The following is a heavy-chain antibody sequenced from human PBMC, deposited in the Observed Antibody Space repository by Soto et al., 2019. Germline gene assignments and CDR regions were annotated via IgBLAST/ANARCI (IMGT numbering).Heavy chain of an antibody. CDR3: ARGGLWQLARFDY. V-gene: IGHV4-31*03. J-gene: IGHJ4*02. CDR2: IYCSGST. CDR1: GGSISSGGYY. Sequence: SETLSLTCTVSGGSISSGGYYWSWIRQHPGKGLEWIGYIYCSGSTYYNPSLKSRVTISVDTSKNQFSLKLSSVTAADTAVYYCARGGLWQLARFDYWGQGTLVTVSS. D-gene: IGHD6-6*01.